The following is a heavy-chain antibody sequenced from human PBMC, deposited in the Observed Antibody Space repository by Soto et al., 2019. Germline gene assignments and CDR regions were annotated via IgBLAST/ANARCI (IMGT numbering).Heavy chain of an antibody. CDR1: GYTFTSYG. J-gene: IGHJ4*02. CDR3: ARAWVVVTAPDY. Sequence: GASVKVSCKASGYTFTSYGISWVRQAPGQGLEWMGWISAYNGNTNYSQKFQGRVTITRDTSASTAYMELSSLRSEDTAVYYCARAWVVVTAPDYWGQGTLVTVSS. D-gene: IGHD2-21*02. CDR2: ISAYNGNT. V-gene: IGHV1-18*01.